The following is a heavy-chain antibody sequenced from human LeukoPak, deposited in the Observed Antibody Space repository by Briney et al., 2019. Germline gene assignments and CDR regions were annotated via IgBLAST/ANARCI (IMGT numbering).Heavy chain of an antibody. CDR3: ARDRAYYYDSSGYHGAFDI. CDR1: GGSISSSNYY. Sequence: SETLSLTCTVSGGSISSSNYYWGWIRQPPGKGLEWIGNIDYNEITYYNPSLKSRVTISVDTSKTQLSLKLNSVTAADTAVYYCARDRAYYYDSSGYHGAFDIWGQGTLVTVSS. J-gene: IGHJ3*02. CDR2: IDYNEIT. V-gene: IGHV4-39*07. D-gene: IGHD3-22*01.